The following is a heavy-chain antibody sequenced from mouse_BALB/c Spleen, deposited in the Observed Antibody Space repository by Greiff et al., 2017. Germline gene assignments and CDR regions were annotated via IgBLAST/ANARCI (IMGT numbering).Heavy chain of an antibody. CDR1: GYTFTSYW. CDR3: ARGGYGNPFDY. CDR2: INPSNGRT. V-gene: IGHV1S81*02. J-gene: IGHJ2*01. D-gene: IGHD2-10*02. Sequence: VQLQQPGAELVKPGASVKLSCKASGYTFTSYWMHWVKQRPGQGLEWIGEINPSNGRTNYNEKFKSKATLTVDKSSSTAYMQLSSLTSEDSAVYYCARGGYGNPFDYWGQGTTLTVSS.